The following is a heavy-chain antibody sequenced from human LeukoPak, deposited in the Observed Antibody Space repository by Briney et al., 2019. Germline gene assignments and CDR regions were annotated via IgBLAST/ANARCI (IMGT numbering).Heavy chain of an antibody. Sequence: SETLPLTCAVYGGSFSGYYWSWIRQPPGKGLEWIGEINHSGSTNYNPSLKSRVTISVDTSKNQFSLKLSSVTAADTAVYYCARVGYSYGYRTGWFDPWGQGTLVTVSS. D-gene: IGHD5-18*01. CDR1: GGSFSGYY. CDR3: ARVGYSYGYRTGWFDP. V-gene: IGHV4-34*01. CDR2: INHSGST. J-gene: IGHJ5*02.